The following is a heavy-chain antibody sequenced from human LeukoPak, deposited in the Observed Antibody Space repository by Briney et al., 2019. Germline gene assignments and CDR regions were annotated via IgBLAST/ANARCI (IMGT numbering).Heavy chain of an antibody. CDR2: FDAEDGET. J-gene: IGHJ5*02. D-gene: IGHD3-9*01. CDR3: STVTGYYNWFDP. V-gene: IGHV1-24*01. CDR1: GYTLTELS. Sequence: GASVKVSCKVSGYTLTELSMHWVREAPGKGLEWMGGFDAEDGETIYAQKFQGRVTMTEDTSTDTAYMELSSLRSEDTAVYYCSTVTGYYNWFDPWGQGTLVTVSS.